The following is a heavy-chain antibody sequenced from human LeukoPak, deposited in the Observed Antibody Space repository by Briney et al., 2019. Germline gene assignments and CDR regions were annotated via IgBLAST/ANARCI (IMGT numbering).Heavy chain of an antibody. D-gene: IGHD2-2*01. CDR2: IYGGGST. CDR1: GFTVGSNY. Sequence: GGSLRLSCAASGFTVGSNYMSWVRQAPGKGLEWVSVIYGGGSTYYADSVKGRFTISRDNSKNTLYLRMNSLRAEDTAVYYCARGSPYHPLYYGTDVWGQGTTVTVSS. V-gene: IGHV3-53*01. J-gene: IGHJ6*02. CDR3: ARGSPYHPLYYGTDV.